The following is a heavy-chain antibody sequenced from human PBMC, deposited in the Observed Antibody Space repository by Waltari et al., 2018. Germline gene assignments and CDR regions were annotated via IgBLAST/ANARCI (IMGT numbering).Heavy chain of an antibody. J-gene: IGHJ4*02. V-gene: IGHV3-7*01. CDR2: IKQDGSEK. CDR3: AREGTYDFDY. CDR1: GFTFSSFS. Sequence: EVQLVESGGGLVQPGGSLRLSCADSGFTFSSFSMNWVRQAPGKGLEWVANIKQDGSEKYYVDSVKGRFTISRDNAKNSLYLQMNSLRGEDTAVYYCAREGTYDFDYWGQGTLVTVSS. D-gene: IGHD3-16*01.